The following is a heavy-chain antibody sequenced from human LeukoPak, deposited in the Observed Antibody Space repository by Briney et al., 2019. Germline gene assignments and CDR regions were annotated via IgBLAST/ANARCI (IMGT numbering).Heavy chain of an antibody. V-gene: IGHV3-23*01. CDR2: ISGRGASK. CDR1: GLTFNNYA. CDR3: ARDTYGSGSYYNAPLDY. D-gene: IGHD3-10*01. J-gene: IGHJ4*02. Sequence: GGSLRLSCAVSGLTFNNYAMSWVRQAPGKGLEWVSGISGRGASKYYADSVKGRFTISRDNSKNTLYLQMNSLRAEDTAVYYCARDTYGSGSYYNAPLDYWGQGTLVTVSS.